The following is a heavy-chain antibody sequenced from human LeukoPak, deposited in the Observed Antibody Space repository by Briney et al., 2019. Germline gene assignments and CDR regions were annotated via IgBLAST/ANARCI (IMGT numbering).Heavy chain of an antibody. V-gene: IGHV4-4*02. CDR1: GSSISSSTW. CDR3: ARKTYGGYRDFQH. J-gene: IGHJ1*01. Sequence: SGTLSLTCAVSGSSISSSTWWSWVRQPPGKGLEWIGEIYHSGSTNYNSSLMSRVTISVDKSKNQFSLKLNSVTAADTAVYYCARKTYGGYRDFQHWGQGTLVTVSS. D-gene: IGHD5-12*01. CDR2: IYHSGST.